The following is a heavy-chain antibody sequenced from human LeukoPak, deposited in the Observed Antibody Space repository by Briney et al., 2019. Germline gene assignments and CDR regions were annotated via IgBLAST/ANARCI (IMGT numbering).Heavy chain of an antibody. Sequence: SETLSLTCAVYGGSFSGYYWSWIRQPPGKGLEWIGEINHSGTTNYNPSLKSRVTISVDTSKNQFSLKLSSVTAADTAVYYCAKGSGWYYVSFDYWGQGTLVTVSS. CDR3: AKGSGWYYVSFDY. J-gene: IGHJ4*02. V-gene: IGHV4-34*01. CDR1: GGSFSGYY. CDR2: INHSGTT. D-gene: IGHD6-19*01.